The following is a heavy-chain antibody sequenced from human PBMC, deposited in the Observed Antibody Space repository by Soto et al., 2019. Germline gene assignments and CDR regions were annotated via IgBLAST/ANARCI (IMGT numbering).Heavy chain of an antibody. CDR1: GFDFTYYA. D-gene: IGHD1-26*01. CDR2: MSRDGSKI. Sequence: QVQLVESGGGAVQPGASLRLSCVASGFDFTYYAMHWVRQAPGKGLESVAVMSRDGSKIHHTDSVKGRFTISRDNSKNTLYLQMNSLRKEDTAVYFCAKDEGVGGTLGLFDYWGQGTLVSVSS. CDR3: AKDEGVGGTLGLFDY. J-gene: IGHJ4*02. V-gene: IGHV3-30*18.